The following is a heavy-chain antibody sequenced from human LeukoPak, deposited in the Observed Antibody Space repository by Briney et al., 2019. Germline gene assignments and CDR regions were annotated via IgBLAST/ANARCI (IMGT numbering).Heavy chain of an antibody. D-gene: IGHD6-19*01. V-gene: IGHV3-73*01. Sequence: GGSLRLSCAASGFTFSGSAMHWVRQASGKELEWVGRIRSKANSYATAYAASVKGRFTISRDDSKNTAYLQMNSLKTEDTAVYYCARGLQENLAWLTAFSAFDIWGQGTMVTVSS. CDR1: GFTFSGSA. J-gene: IGHJ3*02. CDR3: ARGLQENLAWLTAFSAFDI. CDR2: IRSKANSYAT.